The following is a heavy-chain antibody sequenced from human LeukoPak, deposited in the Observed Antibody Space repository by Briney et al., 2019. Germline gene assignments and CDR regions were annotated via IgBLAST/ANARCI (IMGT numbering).Heavy chain of an antibody. CDR2: ISAYNGNT. Sequence: ASVKVSCKASGYTFTSYGISWVRQAPGQGLEWMGWISAYNGNTNYAQKLQGRVTMTTDTSTSTAYMELRSLRSDDTAVCYCARTTPRCGGDCYFYYYYYYMDVWGKGTTVTVSS. V-gene: IGHV1-18*01. J-gene: IGHJ6*03. D-gene: IGHD2-21*01. CDR1: GYTFTSYG. CDR3: ARTTPRCGGDCYFYYYYYYMDV.